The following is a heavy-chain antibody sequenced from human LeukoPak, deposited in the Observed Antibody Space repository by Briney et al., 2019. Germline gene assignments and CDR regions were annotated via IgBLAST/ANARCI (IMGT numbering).Heavy chain of an antibody. CDR2: ISNTGDNT. Sequence: GGSLRLSCAASGFTFSNYGMSWVRQAPGKGLEWVSSISNTGDNTYYPDSVNGRFTISRDNSKNTLYLQMNSLRAEDTAIYYCAKDNHGGATYYMHVWGKGTTVTISS. D-gene: IGHD5-24*01. CDR3: AKDNHGGATYYMHV. V-gene: IGHV3-23*01. J-gene: IGHJ6*03. CDR1: GFTFSNYG.